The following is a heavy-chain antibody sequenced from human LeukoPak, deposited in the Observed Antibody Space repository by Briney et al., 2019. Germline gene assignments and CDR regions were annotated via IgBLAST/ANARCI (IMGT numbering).Heavy chain of an antibody. D-gene: IGHD3-10*01. CDR1: GFTFSSYG. CDR2: ISYDGSNK. CDR3: ARDRNLWFGESYGYFDY. J-gene: IGHJ4*02. Sequence: GGSLRLSCAASGFTFSSYGMHWVRHAPAKGLELVAIISYDGSNKYYADSVKGRFTISRDNAKNSLYLQMNSLRAEDTAVYYCARDRNLWFGESYGYFDYWGQGTLVTVSS. V-gene: IGHV3-30*03.